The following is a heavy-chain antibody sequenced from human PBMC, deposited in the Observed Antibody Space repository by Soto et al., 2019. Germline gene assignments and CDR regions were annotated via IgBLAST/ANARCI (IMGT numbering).Heavy chain of an antibody. CDR1: GFTFSSYG. V-gene: IGHV3-33*01. Sequence: QVQLVESGGGVVQPGSSLRLSCAASGFTFSSYGMHWVRQAPGKGLEWVAVIWYDGSNKYYADSVKGRFTISRDNSKNTLYLQMNSLRAEDTAVYYCAREDGDYTPWFDPWGQGTLVTVSS. CDR3: AREDGDYTPWFDP. CDR2: IWYDGSNK. D-gene: IGHD4-17*01. J-gene: IGHJ5*02.